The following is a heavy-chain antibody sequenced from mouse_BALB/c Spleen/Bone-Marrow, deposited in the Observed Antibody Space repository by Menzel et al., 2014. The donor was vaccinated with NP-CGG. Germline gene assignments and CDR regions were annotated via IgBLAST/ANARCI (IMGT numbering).Heavy chain of an antibody. J-gene: IGHJ4*01. V-gene: IGHV1-69*02. CDR3: ALIYYGNYDYAMDY. D-gene: IGHD2-1*01. CDR2: IDPSDSYT. Sequence: VQLVESGAELVKPGASVKLSCKASGYTSTSYWMHWVKQRPGQGLEWIGEIDPSDSYTNYNQKFKGKATLTVDKSSSTAYMQLSSLTSEDSAVYYCALIYYGNYDYAMDYWGQGTSVTVSS. CDR1: GYTSTSYW.